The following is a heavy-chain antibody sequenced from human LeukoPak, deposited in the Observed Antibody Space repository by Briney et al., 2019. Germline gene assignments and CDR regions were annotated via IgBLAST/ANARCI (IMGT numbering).Heavy chain of an antibody. J-gene: IGHJ4*02. CDR2: IYNNGNT. Sequence: SETLSLTCTVSGGSISSSTYYWGWIRQPPGKGLEWIGSIYNNGNTYYNPSLKSRVTISLDTSKNQFSLKLSSVTAADTAVYYCARSNNHYYHSNYYWGQGTLVTVSS. CDR1: GGSISSSTYY. V-gene: IGHV4-39*07. CDR3: ARSNNHYYHSNYY. D-gene: IGHD3-22*01.